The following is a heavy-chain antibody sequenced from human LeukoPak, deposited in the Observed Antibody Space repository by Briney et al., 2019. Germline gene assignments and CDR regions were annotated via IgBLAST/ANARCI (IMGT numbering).Heavy chain of an antibody. J-gene: IGHJ4*02. D-gene: IGHD1-26*01. CDR1: TYSISSDYH. Sequence: PSETLSLTCAVSTYSISSDYHWAWIRQSRGKGLEWIGSIYRSGRTYYNPAHKTRLIISVDTSKNQFSLRLYSVTASDTAVYFCARHVSGNLWYFDDWGQGTLVIVSS. CDR2: IYRSGRT. V-gene: IGHV4-38-2*01. CDR3: ARHVSGNLWYFDD.